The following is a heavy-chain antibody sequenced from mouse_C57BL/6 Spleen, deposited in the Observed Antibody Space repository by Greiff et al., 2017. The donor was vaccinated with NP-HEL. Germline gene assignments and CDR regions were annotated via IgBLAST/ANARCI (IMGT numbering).Heavy chain of an antibody. J-gene: IGHJ2*01. CDR2: IYPSDSET. D-gene: IGHD1-1*01. V-gene: IGHV1-61*01. Sequence: VQLQQPGAELVRPGSSVKLSCKASGYTFTSYWMDWVKQRPGQGLEWIGNIYPSDSETHYNQKFKDKATLTVDKSSSTAYMQLSSLTSEDSAVYYCAREDYYGSSFYWGQGTTLTVSS. CDR3: AREDYYGSSFY. CDR1: GYTFTSYW.